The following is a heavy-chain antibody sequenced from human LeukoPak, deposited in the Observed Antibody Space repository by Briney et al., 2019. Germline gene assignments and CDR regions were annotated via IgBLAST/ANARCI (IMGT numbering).Heavy chain of an antibody. D-gene: IGHD3-10*01. CDR3: ARDPRSGGPSYYGMDV. V-gene: IGHV3-30*04. CDR1: GFTFSSYA. Sequence: QAGGSLRLSCAASGFTFSSYAMHWVRQAPGKGLEWVAVISYDGSNKYYADSGKGRFTISRDNSKNTLYLQMNSLRAEDTAVYYCARDPRSGGPSYYGMDVWGQGTTVTVSS. CDR2: ISYDGSNK. J-gene: IGHJ6*02.